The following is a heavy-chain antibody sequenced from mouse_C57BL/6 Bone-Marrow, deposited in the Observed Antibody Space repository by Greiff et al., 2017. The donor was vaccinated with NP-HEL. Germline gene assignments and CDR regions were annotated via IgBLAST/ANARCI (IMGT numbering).Heavy chain of an antibody. Sequence: EVKLVESGGGLVQPGGSLKLSCAASGFTFSDYYMYWVRQTPDKRLEWVAYISNGGGSTYYPDTVKGRFTISRDNAKNTLYLQMSRLKAEDTAMYYCARGGKMDYWGQGTSVTVSS. CDR2: ISNGGGST. V-gene: IGHV5-12*01. CDR1: GFTFSDYY. J-gene: IGHJ4*01. CDR3: ARGGKMDY.